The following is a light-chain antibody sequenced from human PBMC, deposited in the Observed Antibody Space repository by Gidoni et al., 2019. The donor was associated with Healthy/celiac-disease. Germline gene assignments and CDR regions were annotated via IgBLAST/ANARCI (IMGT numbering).Light chain of an antibody. CDR1: QSVSSY. Sequence: EIVLTQSPATLSLFPGERATLSCRASQSVSSYLAWYQQKPGQAPRLLIYDASNRATGIPARFSGSGSGTDFTLTISSLEPEDFAVYYCQSATFGQGTKVEIK. CDR3: QSAT. V-gene: IGKV3-11*01. J-gene: IGKJ1*01. CDR2: DAS.